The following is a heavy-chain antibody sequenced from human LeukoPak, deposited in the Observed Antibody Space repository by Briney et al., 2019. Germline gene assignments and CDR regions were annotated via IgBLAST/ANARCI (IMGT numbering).Heavy chain of an antibody. J-gene: IGHJ6*03. Sequence: KPSETLSLTCTVSGGSISSYYWSWIRQPAGKGLEWIGRIYTTGSTNYNPSLKSRVTMSIDTSKNQFSLKMSSVTAADTAVYYCARGRAHYYDSSGYYLTYYYYYYMDVWGKGTTVTVSS. V-gene: IGHV4-4*07. CDR2: IYTTGST. CDR3: ARGRAHYYDSSGYYLTYYYYYYMDV. CDR1: GGSISSYY. D-gene: IGHD3-22*01.